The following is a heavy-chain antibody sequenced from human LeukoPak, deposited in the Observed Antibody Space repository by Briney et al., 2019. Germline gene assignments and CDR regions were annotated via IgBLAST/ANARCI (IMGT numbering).Heavy chain of an antibody. J-gene: IGHJ5*02. Sequence: EASVKVSCKASGYTFTGYYMHWVRQAPGQGLEWMGWINPNSGGTNYAQKFQGRVTMTRDTSISTAYMELSRLRSDDTAVYYCARDLRSTSADYSYWFDPWGQGTLVTVSS. D-gene: IGHD2-2*01. CDR2: INPNSGGT. V-gene: IGHV1-2*02. CDR3: ARDLRSTSADYSYWFDP. CDR1: GYTFTGYY.